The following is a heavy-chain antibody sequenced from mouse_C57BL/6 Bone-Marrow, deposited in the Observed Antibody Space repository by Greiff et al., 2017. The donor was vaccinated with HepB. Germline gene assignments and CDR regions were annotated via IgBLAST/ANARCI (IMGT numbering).Heavy chain of an antibody. D-gene: IGHD1-1*01. V-gene: IGHV1-72*01. CDR1: GYTFTSYW. CDR2: IDPNSGGT. Sequence: QVHVKQPGAELVKPGASVKLSCKASGYTFTSYWMHWVKQRPGRGLEWIGRIDPNSGGTKYNEKFKSKATLTVDKPSSTAYMQLSSLTSEDSAVYYCAREETGSQYYYAMDYWGQGTSVTVSS. J-gene: IGHJ4*01. CDR3: AREETGSQYYYAMDY.